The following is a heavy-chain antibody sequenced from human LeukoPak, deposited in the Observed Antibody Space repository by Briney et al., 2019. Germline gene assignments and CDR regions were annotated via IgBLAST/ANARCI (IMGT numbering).Heavy chain of an antibody. CDR1: GGSFSGYY. D-gene: IGHD2-15*01. Sequence: SETLSLTCAVYGGSFSGYYWSWLRQPPGKGLEWIGEINHSGSTNYNPSLTSRVTISVDTSKNQFSLKLSSVTAADTAVYYCARARIVVVVAATRTPTRNYYYYMDVWGKGTTVTVSS. CDR2: INHSGST. J-gene: IGHJ6*03. V-gene: IGHV4-34*01. CDR3: ARARIVVVVAATRTPTRNYYYYMDV.